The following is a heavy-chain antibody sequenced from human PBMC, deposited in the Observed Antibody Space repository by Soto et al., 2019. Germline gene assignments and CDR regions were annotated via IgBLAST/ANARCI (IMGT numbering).Heavy chain of an antibody. CDR2: IYYSGST. CDR3: ARERAARPHYYGMDV. Sequence: SETLSLTCTVSGGSVSSGSYYWSWIRQPPGKGLEWIGYIYYSGSTNYNPSLKSRVTISVDTSKNQFSLKLSSVTAADTAVYYCARERAARPHYYGMDVWGQGTTVTVS. D-gene: IGHD6-6*01. V-gene: IGHV4-61*01. CDR1: GGSVSSGSYY. J-gene: IGHJ6*02.